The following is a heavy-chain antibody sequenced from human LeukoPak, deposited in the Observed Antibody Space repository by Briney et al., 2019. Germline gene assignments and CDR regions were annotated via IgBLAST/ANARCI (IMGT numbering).Heavy chain of an antibody. D-gene: IGHD3-10*01. Sequence: PGRSLRLSCAASGFTFDDYAMHWVRQAPGKGLEWVSGISWNSGSIGYADSVKGRFTISRDNAKNSLYLQMNSLRAEDTALYYCAKDGYYGSGSYYDFDYWGQGTLVTVSS. CDR1: GFTFDDYA. CDR2: ISWNSGSI. CDR3: AKDGYYGSGSYYDFDY. J-gene: IGHJ4*02. V-gene: IGHV3-9*01.